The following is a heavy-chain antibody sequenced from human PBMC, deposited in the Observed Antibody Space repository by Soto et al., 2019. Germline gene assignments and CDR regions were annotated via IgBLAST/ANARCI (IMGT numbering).Heavy chain of an antibody. CDR2: IHYRGST. V-gene: IGHV4-39*01. CDR1: GGSISSSSYF. J-gene: IGHJ4*02. Sequence: PSETLSLTCTVSGGSISSSSYFWGWIRQPPGQGLEWIGNIHYRGSTYYNASLPSRVTISVDTSKNPFSLKLSYVTAADSAVYSCARGIGYYFDSWGQGFRVTVSS. D-gene: IGHD5-12*01. CDR3: ARGIGYYFDS.